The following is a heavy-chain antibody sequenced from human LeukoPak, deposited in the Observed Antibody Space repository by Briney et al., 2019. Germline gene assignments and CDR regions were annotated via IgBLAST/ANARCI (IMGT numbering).Heavy chain of an antibody. CDR2: IIPIFGTA. CDR3: ARNAKSDCSGGSCSLFDYYYYGMDV. D-gene: IGHD2-15*01. J-gene: IGHJ6*02. CDR1: GGTFSSYA. Sequence: SVKVSCKASGGTFSSYAISWVRQAPGQGLEWMGGIIPIFGTANYAQKFQGRVTITADESTSTAYMELSSLRSEDTAVYYCARNAKSDCSGGSCSLFDYYYYGMDVWGQGTTVTVSS. V-gene: IGHV1-69*01.